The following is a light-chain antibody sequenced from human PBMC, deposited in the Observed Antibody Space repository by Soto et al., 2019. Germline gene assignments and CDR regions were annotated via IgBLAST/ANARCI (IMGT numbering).Light chain of an antibody. CDR1: QSVSSTY. V-gene: IGKV3-20*01. J-gene: IGKJ1*01. CDR2: EAS. Sequence: EIVLTQSPGTLSLSPGERATLSCRASQSVSSTYLTWYQQKPGQAPRLLIYEASRRATGIPDGFSVSGSGTDFTLTISRLEPGDFAVYYCQQYGDSPRSFGQGTKVDIK. CDR3: QQYGDSPRS.